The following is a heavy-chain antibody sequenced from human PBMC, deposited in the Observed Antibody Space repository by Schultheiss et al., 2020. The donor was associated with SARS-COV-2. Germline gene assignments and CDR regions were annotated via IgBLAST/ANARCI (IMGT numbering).Heavy chain of an antibody. CDR2: ISWNSGSI. CDR1: GFTFSSYW. CDR3: ASNADYDFWSGYGY. V-gene: IGHV3-23*01. Sequence: GGSLRLSCAASGFTFSSYWMSWVRQAPGKGLEWVSGISWNSGSIGYADSVKGRFTISRDNSKNTLYLQMNSLRAEDTAVYYCASNADYDFWSGYGYWGQGTLVTVSS. D-gene: IGHD3-3*01. J-gene: IGHJ4*02.